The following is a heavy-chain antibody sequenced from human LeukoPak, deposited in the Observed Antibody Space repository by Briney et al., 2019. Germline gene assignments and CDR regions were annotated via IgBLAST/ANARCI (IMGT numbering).Heavy chain of an antibody. J-gene: IGHJ5*02. CDR3: ARGLDDFWSGESNWFDP. V-gene: IGHV4-59*01. Sequence: SETLSLTRTVSGGSISSYYWSWIRQPPGKGLEWIGYIYYSGSTNYNPSLKSRVTISVDTSKNQFSLKLSSVTAADTAVYYCARGLDDFWSGESNWFDPWGQGTLVTVSS. CDR1: GGSISSYY. CDR2: IYYSGST. D-gene: IGHD3-3*01.